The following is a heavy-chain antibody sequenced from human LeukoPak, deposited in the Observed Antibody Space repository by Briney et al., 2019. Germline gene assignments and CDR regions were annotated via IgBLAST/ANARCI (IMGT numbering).Heavy chain of an antibody. J-gene: IGHJ4*02. CDR1: GFSFSGHW. CDR2: ISPTGSTT. CDR3: AKVRRIGYSSGWYYFDY. D-gene: IGHD6-19*01. V-gene: IGHV3-74*01. Sequence: GGSLRLSCTASGFSFSGHWMHWARQLPGKGLVWVSRISPTGSTTSYADSVKGRFTVSRDNAKNTLYLQVNNLRAEDTALYYCAKVRRIGYSSGWYYFDYWGQGTLVTVSS.